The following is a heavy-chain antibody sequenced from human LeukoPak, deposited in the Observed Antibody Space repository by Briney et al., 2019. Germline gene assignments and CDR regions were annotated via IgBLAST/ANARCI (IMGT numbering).Heavy chain of an antibody. D-gene: IGHD1-26*01. CDR2: ISGSGVTT. J-gene: IGHJ4*02. CDR3: AKILEIYYESLDY. V-gene: IGHV3-23*01. CDR1: GFTFCNYA. Sequence: GGALRLSCAASGFTFCNYAMSWVRPAPGEGLEWVSTISGSGVTTHYADSVKGRFTISRDNAKNTLFLQMDSLRAEDTAVYYCAKILEIYYESLDYWGQGTLVTVSS.